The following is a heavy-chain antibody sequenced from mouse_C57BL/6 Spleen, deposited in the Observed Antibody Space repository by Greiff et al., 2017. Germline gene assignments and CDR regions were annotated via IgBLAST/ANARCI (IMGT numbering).Heavy chain of an antibody. CDR3: ARPSTVVGYFDY. D-gene: IGHD1-1*01. J-gene: IGHJ2*01. Sequence: VQLQQSGAELVKPGASVKISCKASGYAFSSYWMNWVKQRPGKGLEWIGQIYPGDGDTNYNGKFKGKATLTADKSSSTASMQLSSLTSEDSAVYFCARPSTVVGYFDYWGQGTTLTVSS. CDR1: GYAFSSYW. V-gene: IGHV1-80*01. CDR2: IYPGDGDT.